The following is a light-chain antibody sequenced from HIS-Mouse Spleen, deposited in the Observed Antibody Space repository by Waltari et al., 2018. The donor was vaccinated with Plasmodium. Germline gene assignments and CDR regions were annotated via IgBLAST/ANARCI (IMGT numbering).Light chain of an antibody. CDR2: SAS. J-gene: IGKJ2*01. Sequence: TQSPGTLSLSPGERATLSCRASQSVSSSYLAWYQQKPGQAPRLLIYSASSRATGIPDRFSGSGSGTDFTLTISRLEPEDFAVYYCQQYGSSPYTFGQGTKLEIK. CDR3: QQYGSSPYT. CDR1: QSVSSSY. V-gene: IGKV3-20*01.